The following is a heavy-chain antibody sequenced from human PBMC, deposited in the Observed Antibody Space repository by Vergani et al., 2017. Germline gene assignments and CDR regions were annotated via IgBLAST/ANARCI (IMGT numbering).Heavy chain of an antibody. D-gene: IGHD5-12*01. CDR1: GFTFSSYW. CDR2: IKQDGSEK. CDR3: AREVATIAVVVLVNYYYGMDV. Sequence: EVQLVKSGGGLVQPGGSLRLSCAASGFTFSSYWMSWVRQAPGKGLEWVANIKQDGSEKYYVDSVKGRFTISRDNAKNSLYLQMNSLRAEDTAVYYCAREVATIAVVVLVNYYYGMDVWGQGTTVTVSS. J-gene: IGHJ6*02. V-gene: IGHV3-7*03.